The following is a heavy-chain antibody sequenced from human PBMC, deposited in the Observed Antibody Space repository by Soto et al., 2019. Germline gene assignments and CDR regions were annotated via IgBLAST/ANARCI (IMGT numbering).Heavy chain of an antibody. CDR1: GFTFSSYA. Sequence: PGGSLRLSCAASGFTFSSYAMSWVRQAPGKGLEWVSAISGSGGSTYYADSVKGRFTISGDNSKNTLYLQMNSLRAEDTAVYYCAKSPVLEWLLYRYFDYWGQGTLVTVSS. CDR2: ISGSGGST. J-gene: IGHJ4*02. CDR3: AKSPVLEWLLYRYFDY. D-gene: IGHD3-3*01. V-gene: IGHV3-23*01.